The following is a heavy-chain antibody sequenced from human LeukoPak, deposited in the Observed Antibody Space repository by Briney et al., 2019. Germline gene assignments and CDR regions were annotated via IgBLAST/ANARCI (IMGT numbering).Heavy chain of an antibody. J-gene: IGHJ5*02. CDR3: ARDQLVVVPAAILGWFDP. CDR1: GFTFSSYA. CDR2: ISGSGGST. V-gene: IGHV3-23*01. D-gene: IGHD2-2*02. Sequence: GGSLRLSCAASGFTFSSYAMSWVRQAPGKGLEWVSAISGSGGSTYYADSVKGRFTISRDNAKNSLYLQMNSLRTEDTAVYYCARDQLVVVPAAILGWFDPWGQGTLVTVSS.